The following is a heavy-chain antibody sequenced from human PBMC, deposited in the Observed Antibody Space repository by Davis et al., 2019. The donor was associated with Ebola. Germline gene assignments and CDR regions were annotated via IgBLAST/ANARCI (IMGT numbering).Heavy chain of an antibody. Sequence: GGSLRLSCAASGFTFSNYAMSWVRQAPGKGLEWVSAITSSDGSTYCADSVKGRFTISRDNSKNTLYLQMNSLRAEDTAVYYCAKDGLVGATGYWGQGTLVTVSS. V-gene: IGHV3-23*01. CDR2: ITSSDGST. J-gene: IGHJ4*02. CDR3: AKDGLVGATGY. CDR1: GFTFSNYA. D-gene: IGHD1-26*01.